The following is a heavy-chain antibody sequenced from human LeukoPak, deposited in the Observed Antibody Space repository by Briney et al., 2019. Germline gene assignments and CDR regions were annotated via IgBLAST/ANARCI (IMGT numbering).Heavy chain of an antibody. J-gene: IGHJ5*02. CDR3: ARVTSEYYDFWSGYYPPSNWFDP. CDR2: IYYSGST. D-gene: IGHD3-3*01. Sequence: PSETLSLTCAVYGGSFSGYYWSWIRQPPGKGLEWIGYIYYSGSTNYNPSLKSRVTISVDTSKNQFSLKLSSVTAADTAVYYCARVTSEYYDFWSGYYPPSNWFDPWGQGTLVTVSS. V-gene: IGHV4-59*01. CDR1: GGSFSGYY.